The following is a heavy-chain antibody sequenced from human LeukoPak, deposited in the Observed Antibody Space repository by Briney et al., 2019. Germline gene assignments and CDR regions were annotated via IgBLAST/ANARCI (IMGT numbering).Heavy chain of an antibody. J-gene: IGHJ5*02. D-gene: IGHD6-19*01. CDR2: INHSGST. V-gene: IGHV4-34*01. CDR3: SRNMAVSGTGWIDP. CDR1: GGSFSGYY. Sequence: SETLSLTCAVYGGSFSGYYWSWIRQPPGKGLEWIGEINHSGSTNYNPSLKRRVTISVDTSKNQFSLKLTSVTAADAAVYYCSRNMAVSGTGWIDPWGQGTLVTVSS.